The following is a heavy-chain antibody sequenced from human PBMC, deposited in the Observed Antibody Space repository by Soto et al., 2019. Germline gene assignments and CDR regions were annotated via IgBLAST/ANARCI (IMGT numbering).Heavy chain of an antibody. V-gene: IGHV3-33*01. CDR2: IWYDGSNK. Sequence: QVQLVESGGGVVQPGRSLRLSCAASGFTFSSYGMHWVRQAPGKGLEWVAVIWYDGSNKYYADSVKGRFTISRDNSKNPLYLQMNSLRAEDTAVYYCARDMDILTGYNFDYWGQGTLVTVSS. CDR3: ARDMDILTGYNFDY. J-gene: IGHJ4*02. D-gene: IGHD3-9*01. CDR1: GFTFSSYG.